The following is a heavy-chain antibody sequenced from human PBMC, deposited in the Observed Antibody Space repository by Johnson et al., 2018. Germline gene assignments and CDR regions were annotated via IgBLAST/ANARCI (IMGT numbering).Heavy chain of an antibody. Sequence: QVQLQESGGGLFQPGGSLRLSCAASGFTFSYYWMHWVRQVPGKGLEWVAGISDDGIYKYYADSVKGRFTISRDNSNDTLSLQMVSLRAEDTAVYYCARGALYKDYCDYNYYYYGMDVWGQGTTVTVAS. D-gene: IGHD4-17*01. CDR3: ARGALYKDYCDYNYYYYGMDV. V-gene: IGHV3-30-3*01. J-gene: IGHJ6*02. CDR2: ISDDGIYK. CDR1: GFTFSYYW.